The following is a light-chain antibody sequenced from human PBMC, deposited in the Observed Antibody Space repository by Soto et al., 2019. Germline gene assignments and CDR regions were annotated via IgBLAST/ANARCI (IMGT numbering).Light chain of an antibody. CDR2: DAS. CDR1: QSVSSY. J-gene: IGKJ5*01. CDR3: QQRSNWPST. V-gene: IGKV3-11*01. Sequence: EIVLTHSPATLSLSPCERAALSPRASQSVSSYLAWYQQKPGQAPRLLIYDASNRATGIPARFSGSGSGTDFTLTISSLEPEDFAVYYCQQRSNWPSTFGQGTRLEIK.